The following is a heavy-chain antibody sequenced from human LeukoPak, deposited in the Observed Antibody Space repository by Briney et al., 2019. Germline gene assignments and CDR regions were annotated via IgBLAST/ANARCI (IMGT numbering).Heavy chain of an antibody. D-gene: IGHD4-17*01. Sequence: SETLSLTCTVSGGSISSYYWSWIRQPPGKELEWIGYLYYSGSTNYNPSFKSRVTMSVDTSKNQFSLKMNSMTAADTAVYFCARGRYNDYGFDYWGQGTLVTVSS. V-gene: IGHV4-59*01. CDR1: GGSISSYY. CDR2: LYYSGST. J-gene: IGHJ4*02. CDR3: ARGRYNDYGFDY.